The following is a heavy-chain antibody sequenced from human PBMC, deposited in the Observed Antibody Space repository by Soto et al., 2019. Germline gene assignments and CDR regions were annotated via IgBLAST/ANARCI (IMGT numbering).Heavy chain of an antibody. J-gene: IGHJ4*02. Sequence: EVLLLESGGGLVQPGGSLRLSCKASGFTFRSYAMSWVRHTPGKGLECVSSISGSGDKTYYADSVKGRFTFSRDNSKNTLYLAMNSLRVEDTAVYYCAKEWTPRRAFDSWGQRTLVTASS. D-gene: IGHD5-12*01. CDR3: AKEWTPRRAFDS. CDR1: GFTFRSYA. CDR2: ISGSGDKT. V-gene: IGHV3-23*01.